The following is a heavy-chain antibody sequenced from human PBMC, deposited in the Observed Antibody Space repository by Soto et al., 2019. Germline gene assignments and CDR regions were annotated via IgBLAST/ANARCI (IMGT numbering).Heavy chain of an antibody. CDR3: ARNGLGFGELFFYFDY. D-gene: IGHD3-10*01. Sequence: ASVKVSCKASGYTFTSYYMHWVRQAPGQGLEWMGIINPSGGSTSYAQKFQGRVTMTRDTSTSTVYMELSSLRSEDTAVYYCARNGLGFGELFFYFDYWGQGTLVTVSS. J-gene: IGHJ4*02. V-gene: IGHV1-46*01. CDR1: GYTFTSYY. CDR2: INPSGGST.